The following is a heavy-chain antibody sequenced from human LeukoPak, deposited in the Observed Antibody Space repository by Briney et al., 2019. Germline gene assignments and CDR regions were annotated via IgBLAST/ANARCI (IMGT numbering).Heavy chain of an antibody. CDR2: IGGSGADT. J-gene: IGHJ4*02. CDR3: AKGYYYGSGREFDY. CDR1: GYSFTSYA. Sequence: GESLKISCKGSGYSFTSYAMSWVRQAPGKGVEWVSGIGGSGADTYYTDSVKGRFTISRDNSKNTPYLQMNSLRAEDTAVYYCAKGYYYGSGREFDYWGQGTLVTVSS. D-gene: IGHD3-10*01. V-gene: IGHV3-23*01.